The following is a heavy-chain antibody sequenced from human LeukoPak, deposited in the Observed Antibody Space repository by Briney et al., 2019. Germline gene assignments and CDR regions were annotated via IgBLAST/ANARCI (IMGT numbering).Heavy chain of an antibody. J-gene: IGHJ4*02. CDR3: ARHESGSGWLDY. CDR1: GGSISSSSYY. D-gene: IGHD6-19*01. Sequence: SSETLSLTCTVSGGSISSSSYYWGWIRQPPGKGLEWIGSIYYSGRTYYNPSLKSRVTISVDTSKNQFSLKLSSVTAADTAVYYCARHESGSGWLDYWGQGTLVTVSS. V-gene: IGHV4-39*01. CDR2: IYYSGRT.